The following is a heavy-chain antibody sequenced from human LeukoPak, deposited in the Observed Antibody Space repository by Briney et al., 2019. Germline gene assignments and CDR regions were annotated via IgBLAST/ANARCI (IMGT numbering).Heavy chain of an antibody. V-gene: IGHV1-69*04. CDR2: IIPILGIA. D-gene: IGHD2-15*01. Sequence: ASVKVSCKASGGTFSSYAISWVRQAPGQGLEWMGRIIPILGIANYAQKFQGRVTITADKSTSTAYMELSGLRSEDTAVYYCARDGSQPYYYYYGMDVWGQGTTVTVSS. J-gene: IGHJ6*02. CDR3: ARDGSQPYYYYYGMDV. CDR1: GGTFSSYA.